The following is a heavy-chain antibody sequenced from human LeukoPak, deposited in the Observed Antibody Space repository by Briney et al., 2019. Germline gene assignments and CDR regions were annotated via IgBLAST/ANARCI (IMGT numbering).Heavy chain of an antibody. CDR2: IYSGGST. Sequence: GGSLRLSCAASGFTFSSSSMNWVRQAPGKGLEWVSVIYSGGSTYYADSVKGRFTISRDNSKNTLYLQMNSLRAEDTAVYYCASRFDFWSGHAFDIWGQGTMVTVSS. V-gene: IGHV3-66*01. J-gene: IGHJ3*02. CDR1: GFTFSSSS. CDR3: ASRFDFWSGHAFDI. D-gene: IGHD3-3*01.